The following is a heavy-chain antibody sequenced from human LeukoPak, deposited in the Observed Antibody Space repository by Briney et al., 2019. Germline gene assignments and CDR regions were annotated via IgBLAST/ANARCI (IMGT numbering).Heavy chain of an antibody. CDR1: GGSISSYY. CDR3: ARGTTGYYYYGMDV. D-gene: IGHD1-1*01. Sequence: SETLSLTCTVSGGSISSYYWSWIRQPPGEGLEWIGYIYYSGSTNYNPSLKSRVTISVDTSKNQFSLKLSSVTAADTAVYYCARGTTGYYYYGMDVWGQGTTVTVSS. J-gene: IGHJ6*02. V-gene: IGHV4-59*08. CDR2: IYYSGST.